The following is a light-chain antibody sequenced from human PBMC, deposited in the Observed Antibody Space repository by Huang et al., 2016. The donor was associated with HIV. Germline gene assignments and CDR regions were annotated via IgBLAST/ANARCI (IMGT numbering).Light chain of an antibody. J-gene: IGKJ1*01. CDR3: QQSYSTPPT. V-gene: IGKV1-39*01. CDR1: QSISRY. CDR2: AAS. Sequence: DIQMTQSPSSLSASVGDRVTITCRASQSISRYLNVYQQKPGKAPKLLNHAASRLQSGVPSRFSGSGSGTDFTLTISSLQPEDFATYYCQQSYSTPPTFGQGTKVEIK.